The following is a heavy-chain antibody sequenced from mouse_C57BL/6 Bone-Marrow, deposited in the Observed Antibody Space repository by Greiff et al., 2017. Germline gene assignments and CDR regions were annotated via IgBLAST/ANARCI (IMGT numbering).Heavy chain of an antibody. V-gene: IGHV5-9-1*02. D-gene: IGHD2-5*01. CDR1: GFTFSSYA. Sequence: VTLVESGEGLVKPGGSLKLSCAASGFTFSSYAMSWVRQTPETRLEWVSYISSGCDYIYYADTVKGRFTISRDHARNTLYRQMSSLKSEDTAMYYCTRGGYSNLHCYWGQGTTLTVTS. J-gene: IGHJ2*01. CDR2: ISSGCDYI. CDR3: TRGGYSNLHCY.